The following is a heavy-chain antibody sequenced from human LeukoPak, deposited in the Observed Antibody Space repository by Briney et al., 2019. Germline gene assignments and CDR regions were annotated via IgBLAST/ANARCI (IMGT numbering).Heavy chain of an antibody. CDR1: GFTFDDYA. CDR3: TKDITAGGLDY. CDR2: ISWNSGSI. Sequence: QAGRSLRLSCAASGFTFDDYAMHWVRQAPGKGLEWVSGISWNSGSIGYADSMKGRFTISRDNAKNSLYLQMNSLRTDDTALYYCTKDITAGGLDYWGQGTLVTVSS. V-gene: IGHV3-9*01. J-gene: IGHJ4*02. D-gene: IGHD6-13*01.